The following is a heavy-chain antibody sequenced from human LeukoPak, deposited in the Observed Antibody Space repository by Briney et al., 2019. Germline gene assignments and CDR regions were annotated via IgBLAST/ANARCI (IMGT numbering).Heavy chain of an antibody. CDR2: ISGRTGAT. CDR1: GFTFTTNA. CDR3: AKCGNSGCHLIDY. D-gene: IGHD5-12*01. J-gene: IGHJ4*02. Sequence: GSLRLSCAASGFTFTTNAMSWVRQAPGKGLEWVSAISGRTGATYYADSEKGRFTISRDNSKSTLYLQMDSLRAEDTAVYYCAKCGNSGCHLIDYWGQGTLVTVSS. V-gene: IGHV3-23*01.